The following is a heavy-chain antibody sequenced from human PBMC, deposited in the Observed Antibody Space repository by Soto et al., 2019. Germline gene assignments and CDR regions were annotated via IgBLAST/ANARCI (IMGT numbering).Heavy chain of an antibody. CDR3: ARAGDLGFGELSETYYYYGMDV. CDR2: IIPIFGTA. J-gene: IGHJ6*02. Sequence: PVKVSCKGSGGTLSSYAISRVGQAPGQRVEWVGGIIPIFGTANYAQKFQGRVTITADESTSTAYMELSSLRSEDTAVYYCARAGDLGFGELSETYYYYGMDVWGQGTTVTVSS. D-gene: IGHD3-10*01. CDR1: GGTLSSYA. V-gene: IGHV1-69*13.